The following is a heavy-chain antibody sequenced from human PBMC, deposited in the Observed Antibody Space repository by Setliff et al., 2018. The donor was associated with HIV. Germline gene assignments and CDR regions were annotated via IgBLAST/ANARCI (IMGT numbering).Heavy chain of an antibody. D-gene: IGHD3-3*01. CDR3: ARDYLYYNLYNGSPVYGMDV. Sequence: GGSLRLSCVASGFTFSNFGMSWVRQAPGKGLEWVSGIDPSGGSTSYADSVQGRFTISRDNSKNSLYLQMNSLRVEDTAVYYCARDYLYYNLYNGSPVYGMDVWGQGTTVTVSS. J-gene: IGHJ6*02. V-gene: IGHV3-23*01. CDR1: GFTFSNFG. CDR2: IDPSGGST.